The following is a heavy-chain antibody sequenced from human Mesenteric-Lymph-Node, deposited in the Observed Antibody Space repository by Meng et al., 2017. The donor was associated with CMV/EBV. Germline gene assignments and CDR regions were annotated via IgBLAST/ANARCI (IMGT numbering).Heavy chain of an antibody. V-gene: IGHV4-39*07. CDR2: IYFHGTT. Sequence: SETLSLTCSVSGGSVTSSSYYWGWIRQSPGKGLEWVGSIYFHGTTYYSPSLKSRVTISVDTSKNQFSLKLSSVTAADTAVYYCARVQPGLFDYWGQGTLVTVSS. D-gene: IGHD1-14*01. J-gene: IGHJ4*02. CDR3: ARVQPGLFDY. CDR1: GGSVTSSSYY.